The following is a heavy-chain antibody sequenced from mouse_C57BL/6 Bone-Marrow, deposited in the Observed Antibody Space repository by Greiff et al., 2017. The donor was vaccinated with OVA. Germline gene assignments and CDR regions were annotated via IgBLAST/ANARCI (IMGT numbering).Heavy chain of an antibody. D-gene: IGHD1-1*01. CDR3: VTTVVATDD. CDR2: IYPGSGGT. CDR1: GYAFTNYL. J-gene: IGHJ2*01. V-gene: IGHV1-54*01. Sequence: VQLQESGAELVRPGTSVKVSCKASGYAFTNYLIEWVKQRPGQGLEWIGVIYPGSGGTNYNEKFKGKATLTADKSSSTAYMQLSVLTSEDSAVYFCVTTVVATDDWGQGTTLTVSS.